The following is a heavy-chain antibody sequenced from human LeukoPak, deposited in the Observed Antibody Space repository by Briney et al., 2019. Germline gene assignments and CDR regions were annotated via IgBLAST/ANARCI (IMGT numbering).Heavy chain of an antibody. CDR3: ARDEVGYSSSSASSY. CDR2: LNQDADRE. Sequence: GGSLRLSCAASGFNFRAYWMSWARQAAGKGLAGVGSLNQDADREYYVDSVKGRFTISRDNAKNSLYLQMDSLRVEDTAVYYCARDEVGYSSSSASSYWGQGTLVTVSS. D-gene: IGHD6-6*01. V-gene: IGHV3-7*01. CDR1: GFNFRAYW. J-gene: IGHJ4*02.